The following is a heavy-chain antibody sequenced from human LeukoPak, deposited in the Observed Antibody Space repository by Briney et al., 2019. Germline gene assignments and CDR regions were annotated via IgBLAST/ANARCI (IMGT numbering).Heavy chain of an antibody. V-gene: IGHV1-69*13. J-gene: IGHJ4*02. CDR3: ARTARYCSSTSCSHYFDY. Sequence: SVKVSCKASGGTFSSYAISWVRQAPGQGLEWMGGIIPIFGTANYAQKFQGRVTITADESTSTAYMELSSLRSEDTAVYYCARTARYCSSTSCSHYFDYWGQGTLVTVSS. CDR1: GGTFSSYA. D-gene: IGHD2-2*01. CDR2: IIPIFGTA.